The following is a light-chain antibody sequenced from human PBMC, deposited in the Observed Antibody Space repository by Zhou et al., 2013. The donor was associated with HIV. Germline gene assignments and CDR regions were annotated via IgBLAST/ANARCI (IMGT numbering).Light chain of an antibody. CDR3: QQYYSWPPT. V-gene: IGKV3-15*01. CDR2: GAS. J-gene: IGKJ1*01. Sequence: EIVLTQSPATLSVSPGERATLSCRASQSVSSNLAWFQQKPGQAPRLLIYGASTRATGIPARFSGNGSETDFTLTISSLQSEDFAVYYCQQYYSWPPTFGPGTKVEVK. CDR1: QSVSSN.